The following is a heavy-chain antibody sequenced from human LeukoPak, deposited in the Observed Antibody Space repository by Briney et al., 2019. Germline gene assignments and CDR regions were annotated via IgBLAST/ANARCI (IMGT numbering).Heavy chain of an antibody. CDR3: ARGAYDSSGYSTFDY. D-gene: IGHD3-22*01. J-gene: IGHJ4*02. Sequence: EASVKVSCKASGGTFSSYAISWVRQAPGQGLEWMGGIIPIFGTANYAQKFQGRVTITADESTSTAYMELSSLRSEDTAVYYCARGAYDSSGYSTFDYWGQGTLVTVSS. V-gene: IGHV1-69*01. CDR2: IIPIFGTA. CDR1: GGTFSSYA.